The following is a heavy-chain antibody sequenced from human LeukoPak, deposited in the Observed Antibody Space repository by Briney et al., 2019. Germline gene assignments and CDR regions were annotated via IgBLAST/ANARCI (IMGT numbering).Heavy chain of an antibody. CDR3: ARDGIYHVSGSYLDY. CDR1: GFTFSGFP. D-gene: IGHD3-10*01. J-gene: IGHJ4*02. CDR2: ISHGGSKK. V-gene: IGHV3-30-3*01. Sequence: GGSLRLSCAASGFTFSGFPMLWVRQAPGKGLEWVADISHGGSKKDYVDSVKGRFTISRDNSEDTLFLQMTSLRPEGTAVYYCARDGIYHVSGSYLDYWGPGALVTVSS.